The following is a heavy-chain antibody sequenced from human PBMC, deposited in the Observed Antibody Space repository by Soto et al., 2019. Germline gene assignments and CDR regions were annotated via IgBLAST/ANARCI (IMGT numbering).Heavy chain of an antibody. J-gene: IGHJ5*02. CDR3: ARDSGSGWFDP. Sequence: EVQLVESGGGLVQPGGSLRLSCAASGFTVSSNYMSWVRQAPGKGLEWVSVIYSGGSTYYADSVKGRFTISRDNSRHSLDLQMNSLRAEGAAVYYCARDSGSGWFDPWGQGPLVTVSS. D-gene: IGHD3-10*01. CDR1: GFTVSSNY. CDR2: IYSGGST. V-gene: IGHV3-66*01.